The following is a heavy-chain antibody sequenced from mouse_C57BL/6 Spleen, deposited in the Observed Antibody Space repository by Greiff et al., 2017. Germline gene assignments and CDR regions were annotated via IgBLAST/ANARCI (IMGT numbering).Heavy chain of an antibody. CDR1: GFNIQDDY. CDR3: TTGSYGYFDV. J-gene: IGHJ1*03. CDR2: IDPENGDT. Sequence: VQLKQSGAELVRPGASVKLSCTASGFNIQDDYMHWVKQRPEQGLEWIGWIDPENGDTEYASKFQGKATITADTSSNTAYLQLSSLTSEDTAVYYCTTGSYGYFDVWGTGTTVTVSS. V-gene: IGHV14-4*01.